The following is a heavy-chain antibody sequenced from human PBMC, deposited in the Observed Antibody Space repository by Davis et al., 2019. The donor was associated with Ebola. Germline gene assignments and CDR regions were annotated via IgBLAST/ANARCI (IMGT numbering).Heavy chain of an antibody. Sequence: MPSETLSLTCALSGGSISSGVYSWNWIRQPPGKGLEWIGYIYHSGTTYYNPSIKSRVTISVDTSKNQFSLKLRFVTAADTAVYYCATQGGDYWGQGTLVTVSS. J-gene: IGHJ4*02. CDR2: IYHSGTT. D-gene: IGHD3-16*01. CDR3: ATQGGDY. CDR1: GGSISSGVYS. V-gene: IGHV4-30-2*01.